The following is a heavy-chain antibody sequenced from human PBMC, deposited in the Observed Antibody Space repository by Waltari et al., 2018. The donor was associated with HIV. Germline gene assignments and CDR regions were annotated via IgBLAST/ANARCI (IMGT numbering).Heavy chain of an antibody. CDR1: GYTLSELS. J-gene: IGHJ5*02. CDR2: CDPEKGKT. CDR3: TTEGLYCSGGTCYSRFDP. V-gene: IGHV1-24*01. D-gene: IGHD2-15*01. Sequence: QVPLVQSGAEVKKPGASVKVSCKVSGYTLSELSMHWVRQAPGKGLEWMGGCDPEKGKTIDAQNFQGRVTMTEDAATDTDYMELSSLRSEDTAVYYCTTEGLYCSGGTCYSRFDPWGQGTLVTVSS.